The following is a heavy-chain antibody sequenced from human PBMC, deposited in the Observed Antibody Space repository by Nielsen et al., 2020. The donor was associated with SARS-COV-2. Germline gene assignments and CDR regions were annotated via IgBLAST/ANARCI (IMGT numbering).Heavy chain of an antibody. CDR2: ISFDGSNT. V-gene: IGHV3-30*18. Sequence: GGSLRLSCAASGFTFSSYGMHWVRQAPGKGLEWVAVISFDGSNTYYADSVKGRFTISRDNAKNSLYLQMNSLRAEDTALYYCAKDSTYYYDSTVDYWGQGTLVTVSS. J-gene: IGHJ4*02. D-gene: IGHD3-22*01. CDR1: GFTFSSYG. CDR3: AKDSTYYYDSTVDY.